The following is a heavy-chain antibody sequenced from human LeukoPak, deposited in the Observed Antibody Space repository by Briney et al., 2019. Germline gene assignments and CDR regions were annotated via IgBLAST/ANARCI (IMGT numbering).Heavy chain of an antibody. J-gene: IGHJ5*02. CDR3: ARELDGNGGWFDP. Sequence: SETLSLTCTVSGCSISDYYWSWIRQSPGKGLEWIGEVYYSGSTHYNPSLKSRVTISIDTSQNQFSLRLRSVTAADTAVYYCARELDGNGGWFDPWGPGTLVIVSS. D-gene: IGHD3-10*01. CDR1: GCSISDYY. CDR2: VYYSGST. V-gene: IGHV4-59*01.